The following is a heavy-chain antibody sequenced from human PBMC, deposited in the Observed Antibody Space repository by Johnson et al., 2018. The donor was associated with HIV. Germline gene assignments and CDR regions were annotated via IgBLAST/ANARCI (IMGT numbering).Heavy chain of an antibody. CDR3: ARDLATGIPSDAFDI. Sequence: VQLVETGGGLIQPGGSLRLSCAASGFTVSSNYMSWVRQAPGKGLEWVSVIYSGGSTYYADSVKGRFTLSRDNSKNTLYLQMNSLRAEDTAVYYCARDLATGIPSDAFDIWGQGTMVTVSS. D-gene: IGHD3-9*01. CDR1: GFTVSSNY. J-gene: IGHJ3*02. CDR2: IYSGGST. V-gene: IGHV3-53*05.